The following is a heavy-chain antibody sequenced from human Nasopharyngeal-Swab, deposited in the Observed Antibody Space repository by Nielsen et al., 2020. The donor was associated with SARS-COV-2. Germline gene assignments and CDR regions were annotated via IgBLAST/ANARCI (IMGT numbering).Heavy chain of an antibody. D-gene: IGHD4-11*01. J-gene: IGHJ4*02. CDR3: TKGRADYSNPSFDN. Sequence: SLKISCAASGFTYDDYAMHWVRKAPGKGLEWVSGITWNGGAAYSDSVKGRFTISRDNARNSLYLQMNNLRADDTALYYCTKGRADYSNPSFDNWGQGTLVTVSS. V-gene: IGHV3-9*01. CDR2: ITWNGGA. CDR1: GFTYDDYA.